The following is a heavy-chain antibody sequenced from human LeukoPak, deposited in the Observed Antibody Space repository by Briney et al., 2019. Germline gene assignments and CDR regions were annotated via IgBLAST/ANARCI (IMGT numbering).Heavy chain of an antibody. Sequence: TSETLSLTCAVYGGSFSGYYWSWIRQPPGKGLEWIGEINHSGSTNYNPSLKSRVTISVDTSKNQFSLKLGSVTAANRAVNDVARGAKVDTTWWFSFDYWGQGTLDTVSS. CDR2: INHSGST. J-gene: IGHJ4*02. CDR3: ARGAKVDTTWWFSFDY. D-gene: IGHD5-18*01. CDR1: GGSFSGYY. V-gene: IGHV4-34*01.